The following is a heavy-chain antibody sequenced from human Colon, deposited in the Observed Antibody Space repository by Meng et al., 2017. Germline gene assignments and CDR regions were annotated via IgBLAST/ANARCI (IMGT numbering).Heavy chain of an antibody. D-gene: IGHD3-22*01. CDR2: IRSKANSYAT. V-gene: IGHV3-73*01. CDR3: SKTTADGSSGYYDY. CDR1: GFTFSGSA. J-gene: IGHJ4*02. Sequence: GESLKISCAASGFTFSGSALHWVRQASGKGLEWVGRIRSKANSYATAYAASVEGRFTISRDESQNTAYLEMTSLKTEDTAVYYCSKTTADGSSGYYDYWGQGTLVTVSS.